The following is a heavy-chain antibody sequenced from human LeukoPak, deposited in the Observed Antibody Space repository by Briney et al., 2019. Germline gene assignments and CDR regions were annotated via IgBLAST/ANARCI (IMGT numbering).Heavy chain of an antibody. CDR1: GGSISSSNW. CDR3: ARAYYDFWSGSRNYFDY. J-gene: IGHJ4*02. Sequence: SETLSLTCAVSGGSISSSNWWSWVRQPPGKGLEWIGEIYHSGGTNYNPSLKSRVTISVDKSKNQFSPKLSSVTAADTAMYYCARAYYDFWSGSRNYFDYWGQGTLVTVSS. D-gene: IGHD3-3*01. V-gene: IGHV4-4*02. CDR2: IYHSGGT.